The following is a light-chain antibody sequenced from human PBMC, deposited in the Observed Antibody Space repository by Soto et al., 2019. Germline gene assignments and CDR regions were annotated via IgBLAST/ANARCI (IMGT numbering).Light chain of an antibody. CDR3: SSYISTSTLV. CDR1: SSDIGGYNY. V-gene: IGLV2-14*01. J-gene: IGLJ1*01. Sequence: QSALTQPASVSGSPGQSLAISCTGTSSDIGGYNYVSWYQQHPGKAPKLMLYDVVARPSGVSSRFSGSKSGNTASLTISGLQAEDEADYYCSSYISTSTLVFGTGTKVTVL. CDR2: DVV.